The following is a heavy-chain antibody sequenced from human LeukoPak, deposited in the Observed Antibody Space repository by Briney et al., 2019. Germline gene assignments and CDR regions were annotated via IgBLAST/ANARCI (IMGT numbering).Heavy chain of an antibody. CDR3: ATDGRSSGWYGFDY. J-gene: IGHJ4*02. D-gene: IGHD6-19*01. Sequence: PGGSLRLSCAASGFTFSTYSMNWVRQAPGKGLEWVSSITSPVGHIYYADSLKGRITISRDNARSSLYPQMNSLRAEDTAVYYCATDGRSSGWYGFDYWGQGTLVTVSS. V-gene: IGHV3-21*01. CDR2: ITSPVGHI. CDR1: GFTFSTYS.